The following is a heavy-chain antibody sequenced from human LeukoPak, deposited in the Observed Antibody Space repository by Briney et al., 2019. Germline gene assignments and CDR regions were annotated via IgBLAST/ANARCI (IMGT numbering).Heavy chain of an antibody. Sequence: ASVKVSCTASGYTFTSYDINWVRQATGQGLEWMGWMNPNSGNTGYAQKFQGRVTMTRNTSISTAYMELSSLRSEDTAVYYCARAGPYGSGSSDAFDIWGQGPMVTVSS. J-gene: IGHJ3*02. D-gene: IGHD3-10*01. CDR3: ARAGPYGSGSSDAFDI. CDR2: MNPNSGNT. V-gene: IGHV1-8*01. CDR1: GYTFTSYD.